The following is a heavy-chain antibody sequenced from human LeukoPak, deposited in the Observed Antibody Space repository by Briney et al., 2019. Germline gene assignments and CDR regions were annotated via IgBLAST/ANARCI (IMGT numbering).Heavy chain of an antibody. Sequence: SETLSLTCAVYGGSFSSYYWSWIRQPPGKGLEWIGYIYYSGSTNYNPSLKSRVTISVDTSKNQFSLKLSSVTAADTAVYYCARAPKRYCSGGSCYTYYFDYWRQGTLVTVSS. D-gene: IGHD2-15*01. J-gene: IGHJ4*02. V-gene: IGHV4-59*01. CDR3: ARAPKRYCSGGSCYTYYFDY. CDR2: IYYSGST. CDR1: GGSFSSYY.